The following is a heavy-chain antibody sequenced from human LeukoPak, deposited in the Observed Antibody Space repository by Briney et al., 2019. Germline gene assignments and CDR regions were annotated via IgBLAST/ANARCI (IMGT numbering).Heavy chain of an antibody. CDR1: GGSFSGYY. V-gene: IGHV4-34*01. CDR3: ARDGCTNGVCYFDY. Sequence: PSETLSLTCAVYGGSFSGYYWSWMRQPPGKGLEWIGEINHSGSTNYNPSLKSRVTISVDTSKNQFSLKLSSVTAADTAVYYCARDGCTNGVCYFDYWGQGTLVTVSS. D-gene: IGHD2-8*01. CDR2: INHSGST. J-gene: IGHJ4*02.